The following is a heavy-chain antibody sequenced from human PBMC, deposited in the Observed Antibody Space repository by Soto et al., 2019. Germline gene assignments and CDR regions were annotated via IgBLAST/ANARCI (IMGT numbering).Heavy chain of an antibody. Sequence: QVQLQESGPGLVKPSGTLSLTCAVSGGSISSSNWWSWVRQPPGKGLEWIGEIYHSGSTNYNPSLKSRVPISVDQSQNQFSLKRSSVTAADTAVYYCARVSGSYYYGMDVWGQGTTVTVSS. D-gene: IGHD1-26*01. CDR2: IYHSGST. CDR3: ARVSGSYYYGMDV. V-gene: IGHV4-4*02. J-gene: IGHJ6*02. CDR1: GGSISSSNW.